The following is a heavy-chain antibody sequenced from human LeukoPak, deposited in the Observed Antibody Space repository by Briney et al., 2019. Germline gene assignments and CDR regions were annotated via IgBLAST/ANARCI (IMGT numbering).Heavy chain of an antibody. Sequence: SETLSLTCAVYGGSFSGYYWSWIHQPPGKGLEWIGEINHSGSTNYSPSLKSRVTISVDTSKNQFSLKLSSVTAADTAVYYCARAKDLFLWSYYFDYWGQGTLVTVSS. D-gene: IGHD2/OR15-2a*01. CDR1: GGSFSGYY. J-gene: IGHJ4*02. CDR2: INHSGST. CDR3: ARAKDLFLWSYYFDY. V-gene: IGHV4-34*01.